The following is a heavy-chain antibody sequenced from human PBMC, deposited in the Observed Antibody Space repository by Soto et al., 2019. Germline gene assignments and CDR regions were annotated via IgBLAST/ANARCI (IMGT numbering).Heavy chain of an antibody. J-gene: IGHJ4*02. V-gene: IGHV1-8*01. CDR3: ARTLYGDNVDY. CDR2: MNPNSGNT. Sequence: QVQLVQSGAEVKKPGASVKVSCKASGYTFTSYDINRVRQATGQGLEWMGWMNPNSGNTGYAQKFQGRVTMTRNTSISTAYRGLSSVRSEDKAVYYCARTLYGDNVDYWGQGTLVTVSS. CDR1: GYTFTSYD. D-gene: IGHD4-17*01.